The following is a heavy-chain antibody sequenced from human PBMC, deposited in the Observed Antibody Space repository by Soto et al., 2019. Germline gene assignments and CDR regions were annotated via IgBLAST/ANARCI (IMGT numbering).Heavy chain of an antibody. CDR1: GYSFTSYW. V-gene: IGHV5-10-1*01. CDR3: ASRKYCSSTSCYYEDAFDI. Sequence: GESLKISCKGSGYSFTSYWISWVRQMPGKGLEWMGRIDPSDSYTNYSPSFQGHVTISADKSISTAYLQWSSLKASDTTMYYCASRKYCSSTSCYYEDAFDIWGQGTMVTVSS. CDR2: IDPSDSYT. D-gene: IGHD2-2*01. J-gene: IGHJ3*02.